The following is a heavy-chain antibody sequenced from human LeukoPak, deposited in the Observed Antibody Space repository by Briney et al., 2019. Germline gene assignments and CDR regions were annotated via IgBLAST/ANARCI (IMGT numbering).Heavy chain of an antibody. V-gene: IGHV4-34*01. CDR1: GGSFSGYY. D-gene: IGHD2-15*01. Sequence: SETLSLTCAVYGGSFSGYYWSWIRQPPGKGLEWIGEINHSGSTNYNPSLKSRVTISVDTSKNQFSLNLSSVTAADTAVYYCARRGRVVGISTVYQLGFDPWGQGTLVTVSP. CDR3: ARRGRVVGISTVYQLGFDP. J-gene: IGHJ5*02. CDR2: INHSGST.